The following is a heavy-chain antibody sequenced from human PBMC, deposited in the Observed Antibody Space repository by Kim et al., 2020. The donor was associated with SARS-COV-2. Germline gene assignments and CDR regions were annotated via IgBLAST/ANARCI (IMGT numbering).Heavy chain of an antibody. V-gene: IGHV4-31*03. Sequence: SETLSLTCTVSGGSISSGGYYWSWIRQHPGKGLEWIGYIYYSGSTYYNPSLKSRFTISVDTSKNQFSLKLSSVTAADTAVYYCARARVVVPAANNWFDPWGQGTLVTVSS. D-gene: IGHD2-2*01. J-gene: IGHJ5*02. CDR1: GGSISSGGYY. CDR2: IYYSGST. CDR3: ARARVVVPAANNWFDP.